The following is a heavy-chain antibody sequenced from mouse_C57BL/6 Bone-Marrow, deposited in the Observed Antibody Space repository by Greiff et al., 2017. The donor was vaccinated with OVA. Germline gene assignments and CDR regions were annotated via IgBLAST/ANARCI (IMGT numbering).Heavy chain of an antibody. Sequence: VQLQQPGAELVKPGASVKLSCKASGYTFTSSWMHWVKQRPGQGLEWIGMIHPNSGSTNYNEKFKSKATLTVDKSSSTAYMQLSSLTSEDSAVYYCAIMVTEPFDYWGQGTTLTVSS. V-gene: IGHV1-64*01. D-gene: IGHD2-1*01. CDR2: IHPNSGST. CDR1: GYTFTSSW. CDR3: AIMVTEPFDY. J-gene: IGHJ2*01.